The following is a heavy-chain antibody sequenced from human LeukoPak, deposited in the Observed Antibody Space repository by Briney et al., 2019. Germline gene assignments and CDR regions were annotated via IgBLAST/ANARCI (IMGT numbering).Heavy chain of an antibody. CDR2: IYHSGST. D-gene: IGHD5-12*01. J-gene: IGHJ6*02. Sequence: PSETLSLTCTVSGGSISSYYWSWIRQPPGRGLEWIGEIYHSGSTNYNPSLKSRVTISVDKSKNQFSLKLSSVTAADTAVYYCARRSGYDYYYYYGMDVWGQGTTVTVSS. CDR1: GGSISSYY. CDR3: ARRSGYDYYYYYGMDV. V-gene: IGHV4-59*12.